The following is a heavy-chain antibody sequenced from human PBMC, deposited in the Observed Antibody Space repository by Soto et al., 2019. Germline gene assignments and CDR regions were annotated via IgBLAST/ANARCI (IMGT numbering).Heavy chain of an antibody. D-gene: IGHD3-3*01. CDR2: INPSGGST. CDR1: GYTFTSYY. J-gene: IGHJ5*02. Sequence: ASVKVSCKASGYTFTSYYMHWVRQAPGQGLEWMGIINPSGGSTSYAQKFQGRVTMTRDTSTSTVYMELSSLRSEDTAVYYCAREGAVGAYYDFWSGYYINYNWFDPWGQGTLVTVSS. V-gene: IGHV1-46*03. CDR3: AREGAVGAYYDFWSGYYINYNWFDP.